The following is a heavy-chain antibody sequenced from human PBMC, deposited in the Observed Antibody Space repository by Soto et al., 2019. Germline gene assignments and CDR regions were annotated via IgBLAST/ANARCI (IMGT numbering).Heavy chain of an antibody. CDR3: AREGRYCSGGSCYPGYYYYGMDV. D-gene: IGHD2-15*01. CDR2: IIPILGIA. Sequence: QVQLVQSGAEVKKPGSSVKVSCKASGGTFSSYTISWVRQARGQGLEWMGRIIPILGIANYAQKFQGRVTITADKSTSTAYMELSSLRSEDTAVYYCAREGRYCSGGSCYPGYYYYGMDVWGQGTTVTVSS. CDR1: GGTFSSYT. J-gene: IGHJ6*02. V-gene: IGHV1-69*08.